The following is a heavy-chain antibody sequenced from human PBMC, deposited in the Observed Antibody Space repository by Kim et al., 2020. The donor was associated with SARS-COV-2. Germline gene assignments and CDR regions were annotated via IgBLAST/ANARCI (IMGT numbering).Heavy chain of an antibody. Sequence: ADYVKGRFTITRGNAQNSLYLQVGTLRAEDTAVYYCARVLYGAGSHYYFDLWGQGTLVTVSS. V-gene: IGHV3-11*01. CDR3: ARVLYGAGSHYYFDL. D-gene: IGHD3-10*01. J-gene: IGHJ4*02.